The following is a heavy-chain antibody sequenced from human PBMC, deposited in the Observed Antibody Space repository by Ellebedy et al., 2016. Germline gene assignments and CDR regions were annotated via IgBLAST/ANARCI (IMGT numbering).Heavy chain of an antibody. CDR1: GFTFSSYA. J-gene: IGHJ6*02. CDR3: ARVTWELLLSVGMDV. D-gene: IGHD1-26*01. CDR2: ISYDGSNK. V-gene: IGHV3-30-3*01. Sequence: GGSLRLXXAASGFTFSSYAMHWVRQAPGKGLEWVAVISYDGSNKYYADSVKGRFTISRDNSKNTLYLQMNSLRAEDTAVYYCARVTWELLLSVGMDVWGQGTTVTVSS.